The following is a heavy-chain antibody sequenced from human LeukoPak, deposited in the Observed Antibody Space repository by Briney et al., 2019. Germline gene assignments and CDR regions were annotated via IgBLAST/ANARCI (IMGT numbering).Heavy chain of an antibody. J-gene: IGHJ4*02. Sequence: SETLSLTCTVSGDSISTSNSYWGWIRQPPGKGLEWIGCVYYSGTTYYHASLKRRVTISVNTSRNQFFLKLTSLTAADTAVYYCARDRGSGLDYWGQGTLVSVSS. CDR3: ARDRGSGLDY. CDR1: GDSISTSNSY. D-gene: IGHD3-10*01. CDR2: VYYSGTT. V-gene: IGHV4-39*02.